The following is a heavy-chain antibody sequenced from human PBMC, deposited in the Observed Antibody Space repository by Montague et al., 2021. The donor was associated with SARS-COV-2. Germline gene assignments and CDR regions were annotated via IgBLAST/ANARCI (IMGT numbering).Heavy chain of an antibody. CDR1: GFTFSSYW. CDR2: IKQDGSEK. V-gene: IGHV3-7*01. Sequence: SLRLFCAASGFTFSSYWMSWVRQAPGKGLGWVANIKQDGSEKYYVDSVKGRFTISRDNAKTSLFLQMNSLRAEDTAVYFCARSIWFGPFDYWGRGTLVTVSS. D-gene: IGHD3-10*01. J-gene: IGHJ4*02. CDR3: ARSIWFGPFDY.